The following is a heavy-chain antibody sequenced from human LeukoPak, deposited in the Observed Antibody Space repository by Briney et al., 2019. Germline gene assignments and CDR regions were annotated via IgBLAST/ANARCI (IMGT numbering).Heavy chain of an antibody. CDR2: INHSGST. J-gene: IGHJ4*02. Sequence: SETLSLTCAVHGGSFSGYYWSWIRQPPGKGLEWIGEINHSGSTNYNPSLKSRVTISVDTSKNQFSLKLSSVTAADTAVYYCARSRITMVRGVIIRGNFDYWGQGTLVTVSS. V-gene: IGHV4-34*01. CDR1: GGSFSGYY. D-gene: IGHD3-10*01. CDR3: ARSRITMVRGVIIRGNFDY.